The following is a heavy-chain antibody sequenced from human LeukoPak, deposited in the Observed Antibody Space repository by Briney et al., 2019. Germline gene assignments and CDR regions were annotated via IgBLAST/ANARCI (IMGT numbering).Heavy chain of an antibody. CDR3: ARDRGHSGYDLYDY. V-gene: IGHV3-7*01. CDR2: IKQDGSEI. Sequence: GGSLSLSCAAPGFTFSNYWMGGVRRAPGRGRGGVANIKQDGSEIYYVDSVKGRFTISRDTAKDSLYLQMNSLRAEDTAVYYCARDRGHSGYDLYDYWGQGTLVTVSS. CDR1: GFTFSNYW. J-gene: IGHJ4*02. D-gene: IGHD5-12*01.